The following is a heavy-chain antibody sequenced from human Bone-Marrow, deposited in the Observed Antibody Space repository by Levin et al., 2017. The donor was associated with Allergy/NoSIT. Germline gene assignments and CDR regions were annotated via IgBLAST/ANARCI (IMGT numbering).Heavy chain of an antibody. J-gene: IGHJ4*02. CDR1: GGSISSGDYY. D-gene: IGHD6-6*01. CDR2: IYYSGST. Sequence: SETLSLTCTVSGGSISSGDYYWSWIRQPPGKGLEWIGYIYYSGSTYYNPSLKSRVTISVDTSKNQFSLKLSSVTAADTAVYYCARYFLGDENSSSSRFDYWGQGTLVTVSS. CDR3: ARYFLGDENSSSSRFDY. V-gene: IGHV4-30-4*01.